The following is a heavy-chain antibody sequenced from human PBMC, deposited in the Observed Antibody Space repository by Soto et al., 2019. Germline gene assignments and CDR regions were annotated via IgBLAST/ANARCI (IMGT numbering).Heavy chain of an antibody. D-gene: IGHD3-10*01. J-gene: IGHJ6*02. Sequence: AAVKVTCKASGYTFPSYGISWVRQAPGQGLEWMGWISAYNGNTNYAQKLQGRVTMTTDTSTSTAYMELRSLRSDDTAVYYCAGEKHGSGSYYNFGPYYYYGIDAWGQGPTVPASS. CDR2: ISAYNGNT. CDR3: AGEKHGSGSYYNFGPYYYYGIDA. CDR1: GYTFPSYG. V-gene: IGHV1-18*01.